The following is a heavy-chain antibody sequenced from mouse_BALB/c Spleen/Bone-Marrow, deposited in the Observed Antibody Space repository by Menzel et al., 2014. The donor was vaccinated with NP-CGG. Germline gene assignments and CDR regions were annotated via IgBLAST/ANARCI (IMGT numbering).Heavy chain of an antibody. D-gene: IGHD1-1*02. Sequence: VQLQQSGAELVRPGTSVKVSCKASGYAFTNYLIEWIKQRPGQGLEWIGVINPGSGGTNYNEKFKGKATLTADKSSFTLYIHLSRLTSYVSAVYLCAREQVLFFDVWRAGPAVPVP. J-gene: IGHJ1*01. V-gene: IGHV1-54*01. CDR2: INPGSGGT. CDR1: GYAFTNYL. CDR3: AREQVLFFDV.